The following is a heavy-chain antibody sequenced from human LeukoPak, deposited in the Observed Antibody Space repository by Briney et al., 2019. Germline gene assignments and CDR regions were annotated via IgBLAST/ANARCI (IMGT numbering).Heavy chain of an antibody. CDR3: ARDRRVDYDFWSGYYTPYYYGMDV. V-gene: IGHV1-18*01. CDR2: ISAYNGNT. D-gene: IGHD3-3*01. J-gene: IGHJ6*02. CDR1: GYTFTSYG. Sequence: ASVKVSCKASGYTFTSYGISWVRQAPGQGLEWMGWISAYNGNTNYAQKLQGRVTMTTDTSTSTAYMELRSLRSDDTAVYYCARDRRVDYDFWSGYYTPYYYGMDVWGQGTTVTVSS.